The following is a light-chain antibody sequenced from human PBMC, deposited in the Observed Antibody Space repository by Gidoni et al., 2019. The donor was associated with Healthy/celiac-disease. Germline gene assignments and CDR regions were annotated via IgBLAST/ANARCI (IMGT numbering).Light chain of an antibody. CDR3: QQYGSS. CDR2: GAS. CDR1: QSVSSSY. J-gene: IGKJ5*01. Sequence: IVLTQSPGTLSLSPGESATLSCRASQSVSSSYLAWYHQKPGQAPRLLIYGASSRATGIPDRFSGSGSGPDFPLTIRRLEPEDFAVYYCQQYGSSFXQXTRLEIK. V-gene: IGKV3-20*01.